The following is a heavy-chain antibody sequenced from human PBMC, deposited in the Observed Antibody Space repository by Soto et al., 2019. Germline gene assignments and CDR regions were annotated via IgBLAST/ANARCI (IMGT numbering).Heavy chain of an antibody. CDR2: VSTAGTFI. CDR3: ARDKFCRTVRAHTMDV. J-gene: IGHJ6*02. D-gene: IGHD3-10*01. V-gene: IGHV3-21*01. Sequence: EVQLVESGGGLVKPGESLRLSCAASGFTFIDHSMNWVRQAPGKGLEWVSSVSTAGTFIKYADSVKGRFTIYRDNDKNSLYLQLNRLRAEDTAIYYCARDKFCRTVRAHTMDVWGQGTTVNVSS. CDR1: GFTFIDHS.